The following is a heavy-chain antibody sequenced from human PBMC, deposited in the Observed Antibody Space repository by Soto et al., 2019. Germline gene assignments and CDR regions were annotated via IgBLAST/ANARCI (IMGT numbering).Heavy chain of an antibody. V-gene: IGHV3-23*01. CDR1: GFTFSSHA. CDR2: ISGSGGST. Sequence: GGSLRLSCAASGFTFSSHAMSWVRQAPGKGLEWVSAISGSGGSTYYADSVKGRFTISRDNSKNTLYLQMNSLRAEDTAVYYCAKSYSSGWYGYFDYWGQGTLVTVSS. J-gene: IGHJ4*02. CDR3: AKSYSSGWYGYFDY. D-gene: IGHD6-19*01.